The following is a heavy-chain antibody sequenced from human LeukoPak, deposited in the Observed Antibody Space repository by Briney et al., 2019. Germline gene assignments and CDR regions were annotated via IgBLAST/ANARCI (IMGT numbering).Heavy chain of an antibody. D-gene: IGHD2-21*01. CDR2: IKSKTDGGTT. Sequence: GGSLRPSCAASGFTFSNAWMSWVRQAPGKGLEWVGRIKSKTDGGTTDYAAPVKGRFTISRDDSKNTLYLQMNSLKTEDTAVYYCTTGRTIVVVRFDYWGQGTLVTVSS. V-gene: IGHV3-15*01. CDR3: TTGRTIVVVRFDY. CDR1: GFTFSNAW. J-gene: IGHJ4*02.